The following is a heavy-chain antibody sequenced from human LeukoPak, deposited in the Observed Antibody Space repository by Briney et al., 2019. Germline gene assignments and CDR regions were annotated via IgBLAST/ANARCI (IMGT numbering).Heavy chain of an antibody. V-gene: IGHV3-21*01. CDR1: GFTFSSYS. CDR3: ARGGAITMVRGVTEYDY. D-gene: IGHD3-10*01. J-gene: IGHJ4*02. CDR2: ISSSSSYI. Sequence: GGSLRLSCAASGFTFSSYSMNWVRQAPGKGLEWVSSISSSSSYIYYADSVKGRFTISRDNAKNSLYLQMNSLRAEDTAVYYCARGGAITMVRGVTEYDYWGQGTLVTVSS.